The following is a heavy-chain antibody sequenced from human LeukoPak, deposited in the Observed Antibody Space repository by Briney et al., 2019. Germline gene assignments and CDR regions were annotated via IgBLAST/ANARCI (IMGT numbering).Heavy chain of an antibody. J-gene: IGHJ2*01. D-gene: IGHD4-17*01. Sequence: PSETLSLTCTVSGGSISSSSYYWGWIRQPPGKGLEWIGSIYYSGSTYYNPSLKSRVTISVDTSKNQSSLKPSSVTAADTAVYYCAAYSYGDYWYFDLWGRGTLVTVSS. CDR1: GGSISSSSYY. V-gene: IGHV4-39*01. CDR2: IYYSGST. CDR3: AAYSYGDYWYFDL.